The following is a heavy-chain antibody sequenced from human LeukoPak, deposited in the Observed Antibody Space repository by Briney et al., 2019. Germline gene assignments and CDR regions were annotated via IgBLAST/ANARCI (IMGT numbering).Heavy chain of an antibody. CDR2: IPYDGSNK. CDR1: GFTFSSYA. D-gene: IGHD3-22*01. J-gene: IGHJ5*02. V-gene: IGHV3-30-3*01. CDR3: AREEYYDSSGYRNWFDP. Sequence: GGSLRLSCAASGFTFSSYAMHWVRQAPGKGLEWVAVIPYDGSNKYYADSVKGRFTISRDNSKNTLYLQMNSLRAEDTAVYYCAREEYYDSSGYRNWFDPWGHGTLVTVSS.